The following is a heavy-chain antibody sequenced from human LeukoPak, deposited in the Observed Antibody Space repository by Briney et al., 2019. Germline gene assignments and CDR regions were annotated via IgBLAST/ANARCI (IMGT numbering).Heavy chain of an antibody. V-gene: IGHV3-43D*04. J-gene: IGHJ4*02. CDR3: AKAGSGHSVYYFDY. CDR1: GFTFDDYA. Sequence: GGSLRLSCAASGFTFDDYAMHWVRQAPGKGLEWVSLISWDGGSTYYADSVKGRFTISRDNSKNSLYLQMNSLRAEDTALYYCAKAGSGHSVYYFDYWGQGTLVTVSS. D-gene: IGHD2-15*01. CDR2: ISWDGGST.